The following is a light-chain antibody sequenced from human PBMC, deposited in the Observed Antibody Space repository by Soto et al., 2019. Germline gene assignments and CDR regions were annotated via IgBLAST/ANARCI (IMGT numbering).Light chain of an antibody. J-gene: IGKJ3*01. V-gene: IGKV3-20*01. CDR2: GAA. CDR1: ENVYINS. CDR3: QQYGTSPLT. Sequence: EIVLTQSPGTLSLSPGEGATLSCRASENVYINSLAWYQQKPGQPPRLLIYGAATRASAVPDRFSGSGSGADFTLTITGLEPEAFAVYYCQQYGTSPLTFGPGTRV.